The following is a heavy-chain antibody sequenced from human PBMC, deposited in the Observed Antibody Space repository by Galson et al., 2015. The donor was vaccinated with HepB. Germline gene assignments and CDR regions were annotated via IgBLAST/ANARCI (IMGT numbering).Heavy chain of an antibody. J-gene: IGHJ4*02. CDR1: GSTFTNFD. CDR2: ISPYNGNT. V-gene: IGHV1-18*04. CDR3: AKREAAAGRLDY. Sequence: SVKVSCKASGSTFTNFDINWVRQAPGQGLEWMGWISPYNGNTNYAQKLQGRVSMTTDTSTSTAYMELRSLRSDDTALYYCAKREAAAGRLDYWGQGTLVTVSS. D-gene: IGHD6-13*01.